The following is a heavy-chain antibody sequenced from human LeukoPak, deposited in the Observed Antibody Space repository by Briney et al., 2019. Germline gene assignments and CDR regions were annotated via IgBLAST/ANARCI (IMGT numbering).Heavy chain of an antibody. CDR3: VKDYEDTAMVTFGH. Sequence: GWSLRLSCSASGFTFSNYAMHWVRQAPGPGQEYVSDISSNGGSTYYADSVKGRFTIYRDNSKHPPYLQMSSLRAEDTAVECCVKDYEDTAMVTFGHWGQGTLVTVSS. D-gene: IGHD5-18*01. CDR1: GFTFSNYA. CDR2: ISSNGGST. V-gene: IGHV3-64D*06. J-gene: IGHJ5*02.